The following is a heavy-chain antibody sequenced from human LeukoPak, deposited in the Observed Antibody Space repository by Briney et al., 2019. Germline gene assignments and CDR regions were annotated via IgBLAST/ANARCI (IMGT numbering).Heavy chain of an antibody. CDR2: IYSGGST. D-gene: IGHD5-24*01. CDR1: GFTVSSNY. CDR3: ARGALEGLQWEDAFDI. V-gene: IGHV3-53*01. J-gene: IGHJ3*02. Sequence: PGGSLRLSCAASGFTVSSNYMSWVRQAPGKGLEWVSVIYSGGSTYYADSVKGRFTISRDNSKNTLYLQMNSLRAEDTAVYYCARGALEGLQWEDAFDIWGQGTMVTVSS.